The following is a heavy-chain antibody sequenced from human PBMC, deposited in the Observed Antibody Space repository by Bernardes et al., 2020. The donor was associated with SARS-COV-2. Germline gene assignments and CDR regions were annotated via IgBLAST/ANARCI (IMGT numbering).Heavy chain of an antibody. CDR1: GITFSDHA. CDR2: IRSEEYGVAT. Sequence: GGSLRLSCTASGITFSDHAITWFRLAPGKGLEWVGLIRSEEYGVATKDAASVRGRITISRDDSKRIAYLQMNSLKSDDTAVYYCTISRTTVTYFDSWGQGSLVTVAS. V-gene: IGHV3-49*03. CDR3: TISRTTVTYFDS. J-gene: IGHJ4*02. D-gene: IGHD4-17*01.